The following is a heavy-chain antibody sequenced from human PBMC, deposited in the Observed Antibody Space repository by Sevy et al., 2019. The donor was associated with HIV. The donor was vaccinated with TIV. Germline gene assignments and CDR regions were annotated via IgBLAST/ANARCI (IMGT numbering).Heavy chain of an antibody. D-gene: IGHD4-17*01. Sequence: GGSLRLSCAASGFTFSSYEMHWVRQAPGKGLEWVSYISSSGSTINYADSVKGRFTISRDNAKNSLYLQMNTLRAEDTAVYYCARAGGPTGLDYWGQGTLVTVSS. CDR1: GFTFSSYE. J-gene: IGHJ4*02. CDR3: ARAGGPTGLDY. CDR2: ISSSGSTI. V-gene: IGHV3-48*03.